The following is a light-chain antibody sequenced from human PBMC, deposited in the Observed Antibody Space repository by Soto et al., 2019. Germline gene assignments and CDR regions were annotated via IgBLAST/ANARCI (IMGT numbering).Light chain of an antibody. CDR1: QSISSY. CDR2: AAS. J-gene: IGKJ5*01. Sequence: DSQMTQCHSSLSASVGDRVTITCRSSQSISSYLNWYQQKPGKVPKLLIYAASSLQSGVPSRFSGSGSGTDFTLTISSLQPEDFATYYCQQSDVTPPITFGQGTRLEIK. CDR3: QQSDVTPPIT. V-gene: IGKV1-39*01.